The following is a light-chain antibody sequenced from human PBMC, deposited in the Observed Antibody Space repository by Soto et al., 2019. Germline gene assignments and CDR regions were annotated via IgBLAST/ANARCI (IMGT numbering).Light chain of an antibody. CDR3: AAWDDSLSGPGV. CDR1: SSNIGNFY. J-gene: IGLJ7*01. V-gene: IGLV1-47*01. Sequence: QSVLTQPPSASGTPGQRVTISCSGSSSNIGNFYVYWYQQLPGTAQKLLIYKNNQRPLGVPDRFSGSKSGTSASLAISGLRSEDEADYYCAAWDDSLSGPGVFGGGTQLTVL. CDR2: KNN.